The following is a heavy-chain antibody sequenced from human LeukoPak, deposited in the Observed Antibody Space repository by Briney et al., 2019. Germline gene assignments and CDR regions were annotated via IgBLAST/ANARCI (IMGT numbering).Heavy chain of an antibody. J-gene: IGHJ6*03. Sequence: GGSLRLSCAASGFTFSTYWMSWVRQAPGKGLEWVANIKQDGSEKYYVDSVKGRFTISRDDAKNSLYLQMNSLRAEDTAVYYCARDQGSGINYYYYYMDVWGKGTTVTVSS. CDR1: GFTFSTYW. D-gene: IGHD3-10*01. V-gene: IGHV3-7*01. CDR2: IKQDGSEK. CDR3: ARDQGSGINYYYYYMDV.